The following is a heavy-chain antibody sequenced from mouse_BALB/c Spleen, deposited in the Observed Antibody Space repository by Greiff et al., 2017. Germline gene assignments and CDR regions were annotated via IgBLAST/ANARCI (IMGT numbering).Heavy chain of an antibody. D-gene: IGHD2-14*01. CDR2: ISYDGSN. V-gene: IGHV3-6*02. CDR1: GYSITSGYY. Sequence: EVQLQQSGPGLVKPSQSLSLTCSVTGYSITSGYYWYWIRQFPGNKLEWMGYISYDGSNNYNPSLKNRISITRDTSKNQFFLKLNSVTTEDTATYYCARAYYRYDWCAYWGQGTLVTVSA. J-gene: IGHJ3*01. CDR3: ARAYYRYDWCAY.